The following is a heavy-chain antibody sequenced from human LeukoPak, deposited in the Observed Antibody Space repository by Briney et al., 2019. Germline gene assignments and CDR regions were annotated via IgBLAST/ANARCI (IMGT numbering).Heavy chain of an antibody. CDR3: ARVTGYMIEGYFDY. CDR2: IYSSGST. Sequence: SETLSLTCNVSGGSIRGYYWSWIRQPPGKGLEWIGYIYSSGSTNYNPSLKSRVTISVDTSKNQFSLRLRSVTAADTAVYYCARVTGYMIEGYFDYWGQGTLVTVSS. V-gene: IGHV4-59*01. CDR1: GGSIRGYY. D-gene: IGHD3-22*01. J-gene: IGHJ4*02.